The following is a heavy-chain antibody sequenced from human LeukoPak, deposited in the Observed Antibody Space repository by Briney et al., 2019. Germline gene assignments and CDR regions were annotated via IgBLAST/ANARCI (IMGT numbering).Heavy chain of an antibody. CDR1: GGSISSGSYY. V-gene: IGHV4-61*02. CDR3: ARGPVSRVNWFDP. CDR2: IYTSGST. J-gene: IGHJ5*02. Sequence: SETQSLTCTVSGGSISSGSYYWSWIRQPAGKGLEWIGRIYTSGSTNYNPSLKSRVTISVDTSKNQFSLRLSSVTAADTAVYYCARGPVSRVNWFDPWGQGTLVTVSS.